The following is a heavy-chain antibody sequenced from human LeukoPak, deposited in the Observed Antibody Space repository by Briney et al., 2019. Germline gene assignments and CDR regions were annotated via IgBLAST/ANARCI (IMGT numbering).Heavy chain of an antibody. CDR2: ISSSSSTI. Sequence: GGSLRLSCAASGFTFSSYSMLWVRQAPGKGLEWVSYISSSSSTIYYADSVKGRFTISRDNSKNTLYLQMNSLRAEDTAVYYCARGGSYLSAFDIWGQGTMVTVSS. CDR3: ARGGSYLSAFDI. CDR1: GFTFSSYS. D-gene: IGHD1-26*01. J-gene: IGHJ3*02. V-gene: IGHV3-48*01.